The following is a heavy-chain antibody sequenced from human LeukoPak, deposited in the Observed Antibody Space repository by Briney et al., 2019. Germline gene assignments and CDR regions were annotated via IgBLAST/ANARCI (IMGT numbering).Heavy chain of an antibody. Sequence: PSETLSLTRAVSGGSISSSNWWSWVRQPPGKGLEWIGEIYHSGSTNYNPSLKSRVTISVDKSKNQFSLKLSSVTAADTAVYYCARDLAAAPRAFDYWGQGTLVTVSS. CDR3: ARDLAAAPRAFDY. CDR2: IYHSGST. J-gene: IGHJ4*02. D-gene: IGHD6-13*01. CDR1: GGSISSSNW. V-gene: IGHV4-4*02.